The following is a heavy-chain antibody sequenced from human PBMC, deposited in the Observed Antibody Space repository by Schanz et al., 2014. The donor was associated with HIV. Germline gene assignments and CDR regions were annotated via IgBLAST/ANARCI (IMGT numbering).Heavy chain of an antibody. CDR2: ISSDGSNK. D-gene: IGHD4-17*01. J-gene: IGHJ6*02. CDR1: GFTFTTYG. V-gene: IGHV3-30*18. CDR3: AKSRGDSWPYGMDV. Sequence: QVQLVESGGALVQPGRFLRLSCAASGFTFTTYGMQWVRQAPGKGLEWVAVISSDGSNKYYADSVKGRLTISRDNSENTLYLQMNSLRAEDTAVYYCAKSRGDSWPYGMDVWGQGTTVTVSS.